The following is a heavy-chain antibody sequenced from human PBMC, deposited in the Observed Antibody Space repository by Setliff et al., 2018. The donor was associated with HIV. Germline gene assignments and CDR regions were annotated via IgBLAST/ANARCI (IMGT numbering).Heavy chain of an antibody. Sequence: PSETLSLTCNVYGGSLTNYYWTWVRHAPGKGLEWIGEINHSGSTNYSPSLKSRVTISVDSSKNQFSLKLPSVTAADTAVYYCARTEDYSYGDAPFDYWGHGTLVTVSS. CDR1: GGSLTNYY. CDR2: INHSGST. CDR3: ARTEDYSYGDAPFDY. J-gene: IGHJ4*01. V-gene: IGHV4-34*01. D-gene: IGHD5-18*01.